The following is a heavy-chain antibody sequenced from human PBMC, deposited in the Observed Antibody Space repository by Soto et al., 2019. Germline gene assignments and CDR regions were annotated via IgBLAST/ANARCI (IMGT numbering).Heavy chain of an antibody. CDR1: GFTFNTYP. CDR2: ISSTAGRTS. V-gene: IGHV3-23*01. D-gene: IGHD3-10*01. J-gene: IGHJ6*02. Sequence: VGSLRLSGATSGFTFNTYPMTWVRQARGKGLEWVSSISSTAGRTSSYADSVKGRFAISRDFSDNTVYLQMNNLRVDDTAVYFCAKGVLSFHYGMEVWGQGTTVTVSS. CDR3: AKGVLSFHYGMEV.